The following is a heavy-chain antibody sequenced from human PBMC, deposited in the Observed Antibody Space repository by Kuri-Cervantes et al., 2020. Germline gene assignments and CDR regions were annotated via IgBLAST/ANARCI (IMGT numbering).Heavy chain of an antibody. CDR1: GFTFSSYW. Sequence: GESLKISCAASGFTFSSYWMSWVRQAPGKGLEWVANIKQDGSEKYYVDSVKGRFTISRDNAKNSLYLQMNSLRAEDTAVYYCARYLGYSGYGYLDYWGQGTLVTVSS. CDR2: IKQDGSEK. J-gene: IGHJ4*02. V-gene: IGHV3-7*01. D-gene: IGHD5-12*01. CDR3: ARYLGYSGYGYLDY.